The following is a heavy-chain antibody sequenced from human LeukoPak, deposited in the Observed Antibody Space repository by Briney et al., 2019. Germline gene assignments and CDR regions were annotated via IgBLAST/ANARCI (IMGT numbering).Heavy chain of an antibody. CDR3: ARALGAFDI. CDR1: GGSFSGYY. V-gene: IGHV4-34*01. CDR2: INHSGST. Sequence: SETLSLTCAVYGGSFSGYYWSWIRQPPGKGLEWIGEINHSGSTNYNPSLKSRVTISVETSKNQFSLKLNSVTAADTAVYYCARALGAFDIWGQGTMVTVSS. J-gene: IGHJ3*02.